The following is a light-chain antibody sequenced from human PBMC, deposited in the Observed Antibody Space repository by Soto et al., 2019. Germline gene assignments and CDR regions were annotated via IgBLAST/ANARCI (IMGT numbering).Light chain of an antibody. Sequence: DIQMTQSPSSLSASVGDRVTITCRASQAIGSWLAWYQQKPGKAPTSLIYDASNLQTEVPSRFSGSGSGTDFTLTISGLQPEESATYYGQQYNSYPLTFGGGTKVEIK. CDR2: DAS. V-gene: IGKV1D-16*01. CDR1: QAIGSW. J-gene: IGKJ4*01. CDR3: QQYNSYPLT.